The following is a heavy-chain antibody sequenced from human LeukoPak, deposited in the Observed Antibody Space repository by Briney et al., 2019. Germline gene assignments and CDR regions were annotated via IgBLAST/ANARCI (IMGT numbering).Heavy chain of an antibody. D-gene: IGHD3-10*01. V-gene: IGHV3-48*04. CDR2: ITNWSGTI. CDR3: ARSDAPMDKHFDY. J-gene: IGHJ4*02. CDR1: GFTFSNYA. Sequence: GGSLRLSCEASGFTFSNYAMSWVRQAPGKGLEWVSYITNWSGTIYYADSVKGRFTISRDNAKNSLYLQMNSLRAEDTAVYYCARSDAPMDKHFDYWGQGTLVTVSS.